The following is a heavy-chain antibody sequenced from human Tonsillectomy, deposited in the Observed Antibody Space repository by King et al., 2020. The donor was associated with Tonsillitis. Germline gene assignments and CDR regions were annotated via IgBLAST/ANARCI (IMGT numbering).Heavy chain of an antibody. Sequence: VQLVESGGGVVQPGRSLRLSCSASGFTFSHYGMHWVRPSPGKVLGWVAVLWYDGSSKYYADSAKGRFTISRDNSKDTLFLQMNSLRAEDTAVYYCARVESSGNYYMDVWGKGTTVTVSS. V-gene: IGHV3-33*08. D-gene: IGHD3-10*01. CDR2: LWYDGSSK. CDR3: ARVESSGNYYMDV. J-gene: IGHJ6*03. CDR1: GFTFSHYG.